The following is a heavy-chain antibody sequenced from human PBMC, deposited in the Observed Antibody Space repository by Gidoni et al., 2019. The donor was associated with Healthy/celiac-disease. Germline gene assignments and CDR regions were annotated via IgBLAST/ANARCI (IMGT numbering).Heavy chain of an antibody. CDR2: ISSSSSYI. CDR3: ARGLYSSGWYEPSNFDY. CDR1: GFTFSSSR. J-gene: IGHJ4*02. Sequence: EVQLVESGGGLVKPGGSLRLSCAASGFTFSSSRMNWVRQAPGKGLEWVSSISSSSSYIYYADSVKGRFTISRDNAKNSLYLQMNSLRAEDTAVYYCARGLYSSGWYEPSNFDYWGQGTLVTVSS. D-gene: IGHD6-19*01. V-gene: IGHV3-21*01.